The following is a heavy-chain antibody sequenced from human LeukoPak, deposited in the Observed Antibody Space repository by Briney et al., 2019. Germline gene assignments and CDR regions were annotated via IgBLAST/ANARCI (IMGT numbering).Heavy chain of an antibody. CDR1: GGSFSGYY. CDR2: INHSGST. V-gene: IGHV4-34*01. Sequence: SETLSLTCAVYGGSFSGYYWSWIRQPPRKGLEWIGGINHSGSTNYNPSLQSRVTISVDTSKDQFSLKLSSVTAADTAVYYCARSRLWFGELFRRYFDYWGQGTLVTVSS. CDR3: ARSRLWFGELFRRYFDY. D-gene: IGHD3-10*01. J-gene: IGHJ4*02.